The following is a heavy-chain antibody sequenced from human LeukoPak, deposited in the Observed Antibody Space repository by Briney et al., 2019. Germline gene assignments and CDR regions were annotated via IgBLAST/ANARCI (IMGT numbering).Heavy chain of an antibody. CDR2: IYHSESS. V-gene: IGHV4-38-2*02. J-gene: IGHJ4*02. D-gene: IGHD6-13*01. CDR3: AGGGIAAPGRPLPFDF. Sequence: PSETLSLTCTVSGYSIGSGYYWGWIRQPPGKGLEWIAYIYHSESSYYNPSLNPSLKSRVTISVDTSKNQFSLKLSSVTAADTALYYCAGGGIAAPGRPLPFDFWGQGTLVTVSS. CDR1: GYSIGSGYY.